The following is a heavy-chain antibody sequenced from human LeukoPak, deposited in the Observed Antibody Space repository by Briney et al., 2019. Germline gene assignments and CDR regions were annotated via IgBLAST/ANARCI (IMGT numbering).Heavy chain of an antibody. D-gene: IGHD6-13*01. CDR1: GGSISSGGYY. CDR3: APSSWGVGWFDP. Sequence: SQTLSLTCTVSGGSISSGGYYWSWIRQHPGKGLEWIGYIYYSGSTYYNPTLKSRVIISVDTSKNHVSLKLRSVTAADTAVYYCAPSSWGVGWFDPWGQGTLVTVSS. CDR2: IYYSGST. V-gene: IGHV4-31*03. J-gene: IGHJ5*02.